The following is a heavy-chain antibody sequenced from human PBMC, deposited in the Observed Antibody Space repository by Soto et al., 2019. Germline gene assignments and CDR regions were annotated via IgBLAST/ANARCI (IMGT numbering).Heavy chain of an antibody. CDR3: AGAGTDYYYGMDV. V-gene: IGHV4-34*01. CDR2: INHSGST. CDR1: GGSFSGYY. J-gene: IGHJ6*02. D-gene: IGHD6-19*01. Sequence: SETLSLTCAVYGGSFSGYYWSWIRQPPGKGLEWIGEINHSGSTNYNPSLKSRVTISVDTSKNQFSLKLSSVTAADTAVYYCAGAGTDYYYGMDVCGQGTTVTVPS.